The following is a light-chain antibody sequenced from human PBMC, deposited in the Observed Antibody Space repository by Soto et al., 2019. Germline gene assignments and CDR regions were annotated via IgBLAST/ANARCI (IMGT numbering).Light chain of an antibody. CDR3: QSYDSSLSGVV. Sequence: QSVLTQPPSVSGAPGQRVTISCTGSSSNIGAGFDVHWYQQLPGTAPKLLMYDNSNRPSGVPDRFSGSKSDTSASLAITGLQAEDEADYYCQSYDSSLSGVVFGTGTKLTVL. CDR2: DNS. J-gene: IGLJ1*01. CDR1: SSNIGAGFD. V-gene: IGLV1-40*01.